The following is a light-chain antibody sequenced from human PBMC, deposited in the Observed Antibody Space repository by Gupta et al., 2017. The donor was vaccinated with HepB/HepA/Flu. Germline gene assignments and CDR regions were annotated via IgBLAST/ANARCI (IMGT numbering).Light chain of an antibody. J-gene: IGLJ1*01. CDR1: SSDVGGYNY. CDR3: YSYAGSVISWV. CDR2: DVT. V-gene: IGLV2-11*01. Sequence: SALTQPRSVSGSPGQSVTISCTGTSSDVGGYNYVSWYQQHPGKAPKFMIYDVTTRSSGVPDRFSGSKSGITALLTSSALQAEDEADYYCYSYAGSVISWVFGTGTRFTVL.